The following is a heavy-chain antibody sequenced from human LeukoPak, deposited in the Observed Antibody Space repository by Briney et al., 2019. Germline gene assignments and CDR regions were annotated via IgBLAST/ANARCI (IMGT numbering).Heavy chain of an antibody. CDR2: ISGSGSST. CDR1: GLTVSNNY. CDR3: AKDPPRGSADAFDI. V-gene: IGHV3-23*01. D-gene: IGHD2-15*01. J-gene: IGHJ3*02. Sequence: GGSLRLSCVVSGLTVSNNYMSWVRQAPGKGLEWVSTISGSGSSTYYADSVKGRFTISRDNSRNTLYLQMDSLSAEDSAVYYCAKDPPRGSADAFDIWGQGTRVTVSS.